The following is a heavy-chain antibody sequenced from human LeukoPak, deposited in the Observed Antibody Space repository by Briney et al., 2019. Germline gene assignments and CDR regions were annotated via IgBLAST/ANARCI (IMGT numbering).Heavy chain of an antibody. CDR3: ARTRWLQSLFDY. Sequence: SETLSLTCVVYGVSFSGYYWSWIRQPPGKGLEWIGEINHSGSTNYNPSLKSRVTISVDTSKNQFSLKLRSVTAADPAVYYCARTRWLQSLFDYWGQGTLVTVSS. V-gene: IGHV4-34*01. CDR2: INHSGST. J-gene: IGHJ4*02. D-gene: IGHD5-24*01. CDR1: GVSFSGYY.